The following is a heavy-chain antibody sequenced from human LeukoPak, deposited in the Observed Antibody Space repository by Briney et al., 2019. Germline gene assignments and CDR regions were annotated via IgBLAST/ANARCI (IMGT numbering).Heavy chain of an antibody. CDR2: INSDGSST. V-gene: IGHV3-74*01. J-gene: IGHJ4*02. D-gene: IGHD2-21*02. CDR1: GFMFSSYW. CDR3: TRQVVLTAISVLDY. Sequence: GGSLRLSCAASGFMFSSYWIHWVGQVPGKGLVWVSRINSDGSSTIYADSVKGRFTISRDNAENTVYLQMNSLRAEDTAVYYCTRQVVLTAISVLDYWGQGTPVTVSS.